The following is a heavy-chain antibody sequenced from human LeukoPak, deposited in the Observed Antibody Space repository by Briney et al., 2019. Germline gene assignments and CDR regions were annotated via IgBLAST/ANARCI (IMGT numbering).Heavy chain of an antibody. CDR2: ISSSSSTM. V-gene: IGHV3-48*04. D-gene: IGHD1-26*01. CDR3: AGRVGATWVDY. J-gene: IGHJ4*02. CDR1: GFTFSDNS. Sequence: GGSLRLSCAASGFTFSDNSMNWVRQAPGKGLEWLSYISSSSSTMYYADSVKGRFTISRDNAKNSPYLQMNSLRAEDTAVYYCAGRVGATWVDYWGQGTLVTVSS.